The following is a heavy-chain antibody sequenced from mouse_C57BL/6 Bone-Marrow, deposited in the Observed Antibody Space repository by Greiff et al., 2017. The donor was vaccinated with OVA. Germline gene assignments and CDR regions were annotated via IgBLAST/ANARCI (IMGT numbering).Heavy chain of an antibody. J-gene: IGHJ1*03. CDR2: INPNNGGT. D-gene: IGHD1-1*01. CDR3: ASSSSTTWYFDV. V-gene: IGHV1-22*01. CDR1: GYTFTDYN. Sequence: VQLKQSGPELVKPGASVKMSCKASGYTFTDYNMHWVKQSHGKSLEWIGYINPNNGGTSYNQKFKGKATLTVNKSSSTAYMELRSLTSEDSAVYYCASSSSTTWYFDVWGTGTTVTVSS.